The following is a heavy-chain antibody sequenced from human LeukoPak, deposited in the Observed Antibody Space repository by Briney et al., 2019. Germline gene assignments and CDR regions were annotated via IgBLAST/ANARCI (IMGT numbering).Heavy chain of an antibody. CDR2: IIPIFGTA. J-gene: IGHJ4*02. D-gene: IGHD3-9*01. CDR1: GGTFSSYA. CDR3: ASSLSDYDILTGWY. Sequence: SVKVSCKASGGTFSSYAISWVRQAPGQGLEWMGGIIPIFGTANYAQKLQGRVTMTTDTSTSTAYMELRSLRSDDTAVYYCASSLSDYDILTGWYWGQGTLVTVSS. V-gene: IGHV1-69*05.